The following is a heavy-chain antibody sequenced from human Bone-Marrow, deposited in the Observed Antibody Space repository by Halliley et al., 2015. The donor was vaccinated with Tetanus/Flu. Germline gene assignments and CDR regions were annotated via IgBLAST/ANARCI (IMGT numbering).Heavy chain of an antibody. CDR1: GGSMNAHH. Sequence: LRLSCTVSGGSMNAHHWTWIRQPPGKGLEWIGHISYSGALDYSPSLEGRVTISLDTSTNHFSLNLRSVTAADTAVYYCARDSYSWSVMGEFDPWGQGTLVIVSS. D-gene: IGHD1-26*01. CDR2: ISYSGAL. CDR3: ARDSYSWSVMGEFDP. J-gene: IGHJ5*02. V-gene: IGHV4-59*11.